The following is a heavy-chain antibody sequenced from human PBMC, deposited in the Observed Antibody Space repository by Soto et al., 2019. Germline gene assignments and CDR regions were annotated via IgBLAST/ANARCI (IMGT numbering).Heavy chain of an antibody. D-gene: IGHD3-10*01. V-gene: IGHV4-30-2*01. CDR2: ISHCGST. J-gene: IGHJ6*02. CDR1: GGSISSGGYS. CDR3: ARDYGSYGMDV. Sequence: QLQLQESCSGLVKPSQTLSLTCAVSGGSISSGGYSWSWIRQPPGTCLEWIGYISHCGSTYYNPSLKSRVTISGDRSKNQFSLTLSAVTAADTAVYSCARDYGSYGMDVCGQGTTVPVSS.